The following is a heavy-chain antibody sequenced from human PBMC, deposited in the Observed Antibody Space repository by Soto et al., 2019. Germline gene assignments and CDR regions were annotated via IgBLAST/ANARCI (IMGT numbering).Heavy chain of an antibody. CDR1: GFTFSSYS. CDR3: ARDSCSGGSCYCAH. D-gene: IGHD2-15*01. V-gene: IGHV3-21*01. J-gene: IGHJ4*02. CDR2: ISSSSSYI. Sequence: EVQLVESGGGLVKPGGSLRLSCAASGFTFSSYSMNWVRQAPGKRLEWVSSISSSSSYIYYADSVKGRFTISRDNASNSLYLQMNSLRAEDTAVYYCARDSCSGGSCYCAHWGQGTLVTVSS.